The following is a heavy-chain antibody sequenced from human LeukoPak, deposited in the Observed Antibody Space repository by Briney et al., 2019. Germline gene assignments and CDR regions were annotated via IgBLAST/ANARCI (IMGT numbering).Heavy chain of an antibody. CDR1: GFTFSVYW. J-gene: IGHJ3*02. Sequence: PGGSLRLSCAASGFTFSVYWMGWVRQAPGKGLEWVANIKQDGSEKYYVDSVKGRFTISRDNAKSSLFLQLNSLRAEDTAVYYCAKAPPPYCSGGSCFDAFDIWGQGTLVTVSS. D-gene: IGHD2-15*01. CDR3: AKAPPPYCSGGSCFDAFDI. V-gene: IGHV3-7*03. CDR2: IKQDGSEK.